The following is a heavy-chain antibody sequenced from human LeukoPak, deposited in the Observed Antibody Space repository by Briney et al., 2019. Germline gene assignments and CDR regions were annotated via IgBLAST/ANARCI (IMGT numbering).Heavy chain of an antibody. CDR1: GESFSGYY. V-gene: IGHV4-34*01. CDR2: INHSGST. CDR3: ARGTQGYCSSTSCRGGGLDY. J-gene: IGHJ4*02. Sequence: PSETLSLTCAVYGESFSGYYWSWIRQPPGKGLEWIGEINHSGSTNYNPSLKSRVTISVDTSKNQFSLKLSSVTAADTAVYYCARGTQGYCSSTSCRGGGLDYWGQGTLVTVSS. D-gene: IGHD2-2*01.